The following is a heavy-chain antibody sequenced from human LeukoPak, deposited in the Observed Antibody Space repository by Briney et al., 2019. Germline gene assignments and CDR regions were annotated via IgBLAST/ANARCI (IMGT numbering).Heavy chain of an antibody. J-gene: IGHJ3*01. CDR1: GGSISSHY. D-gene: IGHD3-3*01. V-gene: IGHV4-59*11. CDR3: ARRAWSGSYDAFNV. Sequence: PSETLSLTCAVSGGSISSHYWSWIRQPPGKGLEWIGYIYYRGTTNYNASLESRVTISIDTSKNQFSLKLSSVTAADTAVYYCARRAWSGSYDAFNVWGQGTMVTVSS. CDR2: IYYRGTT.